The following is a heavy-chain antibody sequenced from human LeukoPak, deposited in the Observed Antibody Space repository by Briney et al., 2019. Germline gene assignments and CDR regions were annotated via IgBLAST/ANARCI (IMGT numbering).Heavy chain of an antibody. CDR1: GFTFSSYE. J-gene: IGHJ4*02. CDR3: ARAGLYNWNYEGTAYFDY. D-gene: IGHD1-7*01. V-gene: IGHV3-48*03. Sequence: GGSLRLSCAASGFTFSSYEMNWVRQAPGKGLEWVSYISSSSSTIYYADSVKGRFTISRDNAKNSLYLQMNSLRAEDTALYYCARAGLYNWNYEGTAYFDYWGQGTLVTVSS. CDR2: ISSSSSTI.